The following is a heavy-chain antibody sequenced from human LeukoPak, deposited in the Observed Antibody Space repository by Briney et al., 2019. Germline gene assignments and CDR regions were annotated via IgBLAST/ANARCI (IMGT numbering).Heavy chain of an antibody. J-gene: IGHJ6*02. V-gene: IGHV3-9*02. D-gene: IGHD3-16*01. Sequence: GRSLRLSCVVSGFNSEDHAMHWVRQAPGKGLEWVSGIYWNSSGTGYADSVKGRFTVSRDSAKNSLYLQMSNLRAEDTAVYFCARGGGLDVWGQGATVTVSS. CDR1: GFNSEDHA. CDR3: ARGGGLDV. CDR2: IYWNSSGT.